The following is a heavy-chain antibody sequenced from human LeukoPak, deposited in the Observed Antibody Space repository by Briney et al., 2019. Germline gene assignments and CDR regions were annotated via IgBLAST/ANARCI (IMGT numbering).Heavy chain of an antibody. CDR2: ISAYNGNT. Sequence: ASVKVSCKASGYTFTSYGISWVRQAPGQGLEWMGWISAYNGNTNYAQKLQGRATMTTDTSTSTAYMELRSLRSDDTAVYYFARDRVPRGKGHSSSCSLTSWGQGTLVTVSS. J-gene: IGHJ4*02. CDR3: ARDRVPRGKGHSSSCSLTS. D-gene: IGHD6-6*01. V-gene: IGHV1-18*01. CDR1: GYTFTSYG.